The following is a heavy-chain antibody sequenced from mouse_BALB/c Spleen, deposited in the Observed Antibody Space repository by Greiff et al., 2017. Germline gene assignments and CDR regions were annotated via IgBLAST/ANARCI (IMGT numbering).Heavy chain of an antibody. D-gene: IGHD2-4*01. Sequence: VQLQQSGAELARPGASVKMSCKASGYTFTSYTMHWVKQRPGQGLEWIGYINPSSGYTNYNQKFKDKATLTADKSSSTAYMQLSSLTSEDSAVYYCASYYDYAWFAYWGQGTLVTVSA. V-gene: IGHV1-4*01. CDR3: ASYYDYAWFAY. CDR2: INPSSGYT. J-gene: IGHJ3*01. CDR1: GYTFTSYT.